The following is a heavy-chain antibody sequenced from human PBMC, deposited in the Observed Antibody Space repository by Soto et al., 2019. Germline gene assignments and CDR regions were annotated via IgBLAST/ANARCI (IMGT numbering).Heavy chain of an antibody. CDR2: IIPIFGTA. Sequence: AASVKVSCKASGGTFSSYAISWVRQAPGQGLEWMGGIIPIFGTANYAQKFQGRVTITADESTSTAYMELSSLRSEDTAVYYCARGNARYSYGLYSFDYVGKGTLVNVSS. J-gene: IGHJ4*02. D-gene: IGHD5-18*01. V-gene: IGHV1-69*13. CDR3: ARGNARYSYGLYSFDY. CDR1: GGTFSSYA.